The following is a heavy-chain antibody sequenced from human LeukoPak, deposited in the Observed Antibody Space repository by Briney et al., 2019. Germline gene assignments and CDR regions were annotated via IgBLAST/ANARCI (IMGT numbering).Heavy chain of an antibody. CDR1: GDSISSSSYY. J-gene: IGHJ4*02. CDR2: IYSRGNT. D-gene: IGHD6-19*01. Sequence: PSETLSLTCTVSGDSISSSSYYWAWIRQPPGKGLEWIGAIYSRGNTYYNPSLKSRVTISVDTSKNQFSLKLRSVTAADTAVYSCARRGWDRAFDYWGQGTLVTVSS. V-gene: IGHV4-39*01. CDR3: ARRGWDRAFDY.